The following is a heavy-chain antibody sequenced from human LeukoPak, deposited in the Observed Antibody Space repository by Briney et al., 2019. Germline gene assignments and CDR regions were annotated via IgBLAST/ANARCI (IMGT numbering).Heavy chain of an antibody. CDR3: ARGGRWELPRPYAFDI. CDR2: ISAYSLNT. J-gene: IGHJ3*02. V-gene: IGHV1-18*01. D-gene: IGHD1-26*01. CDR1: GGTFSSYA. Sequence: ASVKVSCKASGGTFSSYAISWVRQAPGQGLEWMGWISAYSLNTNYAQNFQGRVTMTTDTSTSTAYMELRSLRSDDTAVFYCARGGRWELPRPYAFDIWGQGTMVTVSS.